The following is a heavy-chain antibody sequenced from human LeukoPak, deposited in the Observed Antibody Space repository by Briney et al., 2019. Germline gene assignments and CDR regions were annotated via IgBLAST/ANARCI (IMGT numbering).Heavy chain of an antibody. D-gene: IGHD1-26*01. CDR3: ARDSIVGAPRLGI. Sequence: SETLSLTCTVPGGSISSYYWSWIRPPPGKGLEWIGYIYYSGSTNYNPSLKSRVTISVDTSKNQFSLKLTSVTAADTAVYYCARDSIVGAPRLGIWGQGTMVTVSS. CDR2: IYYSGST. J-gene: IGHJ3*02. V-gene: IGHV4-59*12. CDR1: GGSISSYY.